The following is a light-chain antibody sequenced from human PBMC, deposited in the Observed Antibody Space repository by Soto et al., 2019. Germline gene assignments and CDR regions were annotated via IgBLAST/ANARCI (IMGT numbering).Light chain of an antibody. Sequence: EIVLTQSPGTLSLSPGERATLSCRASQSVSSSYLAWYQQKPGQAPRLLIYGASSRATGIPDRFSGSGSGKDFTLTISRLELEDFAVYYCQQYGSSPLTFGGGTKVDIK. V-gene: IGKV3-20*01. CDR1: QSVSSSY. CDR3: QQYGSSPLT. J-gene: IGKJ4*01. CDR2: GAS.